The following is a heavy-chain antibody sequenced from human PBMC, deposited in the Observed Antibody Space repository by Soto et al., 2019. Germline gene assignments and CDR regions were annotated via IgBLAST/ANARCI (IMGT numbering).Heavy chain of an antibody. CDR3: ARDGESDYYGSGSQNFFDP. J-gene: IGHJ5*02. V-gene: IGHV3-30-3*01. CDR1: GFTFSSYA. CDR2: ISYDGSNK. Sequence: QVQLVESGGGVVQPGRSLRLSCAASGFTFSSYAMHWVRQAPGKGLEWVAVISYDGSNKYYADSVKGRLTISRDNSKNTLYMQMISLRAEDTAVYYCARDGESDYYGSGSQNFFDPWGQGTLVTVSS. D-gene: IGHD3-10*01.